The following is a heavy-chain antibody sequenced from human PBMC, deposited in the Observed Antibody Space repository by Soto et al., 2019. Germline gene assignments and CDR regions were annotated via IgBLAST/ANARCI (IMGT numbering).Heavy chain of an antibody. D-gene: IGHD7-27*01. CDR2: IYWDDDK. Sequence: QITLTESGPTRVKPTQTLALTCTFSGFSLTTSGVGVAWIRQPPGKALEWLAVIYWDDDKRYNPSLKSRLGIIKDTPQTQVVLKMTYMDPVDTATYFCAHRGSMNGNWGQGSLAHWGQGTLVTVSS. CDR1: GFSLTTSGVG. J-gene: IGHJ4*02. CDR3: AHRGSMNGNWGQGSLAH. V-gene: IGHV2-5*02.